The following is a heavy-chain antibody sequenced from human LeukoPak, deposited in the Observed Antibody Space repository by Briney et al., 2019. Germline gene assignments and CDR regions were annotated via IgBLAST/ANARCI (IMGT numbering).Heavy chain of an antibody. D-gene: IGHD6-19*01. CDR2: ISAYNGNT. Sequence: RASVKVSCKASGYTFTSYGISWVRQAPGQGLEWMGWISAYNGNTNYAQKLQGRVTMTTDTSTSTAYMELRSLRSDDTAVYYCARDAKQWLAPYYFDYWGQGTLVTVPS. CDR3: ARDAKQWLAPYYFDY. V-gene: IGHV1-18*01. CDR1: GYTFTSYG. J-gene: IGHJ4*02.